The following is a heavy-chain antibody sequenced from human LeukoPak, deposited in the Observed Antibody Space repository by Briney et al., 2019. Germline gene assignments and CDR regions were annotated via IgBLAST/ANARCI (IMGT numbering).Heavy chain of an antibody. CDR3: ASSSWKKTFDY. CDR2: IHTSGTT. D-gene: IGHD1-1*01. Sequence: SETLSLTCSVSGGSITFYYWNWIRKPAGKGLEWIGRIHTSGTTNYNPSLKSRVTMSIDTSQKKFSLNLTSVTAADTAVYYCASSSWKKTFDYWGQGALVNLSS. V-gene: IGHV4-4*07. J-gene: IGHJ4*02. CDR1: GGSITFYY.